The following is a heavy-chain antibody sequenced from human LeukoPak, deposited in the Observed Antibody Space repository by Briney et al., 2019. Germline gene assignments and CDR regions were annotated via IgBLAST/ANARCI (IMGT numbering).Heavy chain of an antibody. CDR1: GYTFTSYG. D-gene: IGHD2-15*01. CDR3: ARDGRCSGGSCYSLGN. J-gene: IGHJ4*02. CDR2: MNPNSGNT. V-gene: IGHV1-8*02. Sequence: ASVKVSCKASGYTFTSYGISWVRQATGQGLEWMGWMNPNSGNTGYAQKFQGIVTMTRNTSISTAYMELSSLRSEDTAVYYCARDGRCSGGSCYSLGNWGQGTLVTVSS.